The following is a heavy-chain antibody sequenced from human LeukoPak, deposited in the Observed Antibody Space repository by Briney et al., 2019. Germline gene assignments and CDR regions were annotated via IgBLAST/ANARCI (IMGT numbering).Heavy chain of an antibody. CDR2: IWYDGSSK. Sequence: GGSLRLSCAASGFTFSSYGMHWVRQAPGKGLEWVAVIWYDGSSKYYADSVKGRFTISRDNSKNTLYLQMNSLRAEDTAVYYCAKDLDDFWSGYYTLDYWGQGTLVTVSS. V-gene: IGHV3-33*06. CDR3: AKDLDDFWSGYYTLDY. D-gene: IGHD3-3*01. CDR1: GFTFSSYG. J-gene: IGHJ4*02.